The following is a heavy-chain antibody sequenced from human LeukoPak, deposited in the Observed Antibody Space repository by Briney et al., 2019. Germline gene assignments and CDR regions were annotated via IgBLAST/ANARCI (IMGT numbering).Heavy chain of an antibody. Sequence: PGGSLRLSCVASGFTFGKYWMSWVRQAPGKGLEWVANIKLDGSEKNYVDSVKGRFTIFRDNTKNSLYLQMNSLRAEDTAVFYCARDQYDTWSRRGNFDSWGQGTLDIVSS. CDR2: IKLDGSEK. V-gene: IGHV3-7*03. D-gene: IGHD3-3*01. CDR3: ARDQYDTWSRRGNFDS. CDR1: GFTFGKYW. J-gene: IGHJ4*02.